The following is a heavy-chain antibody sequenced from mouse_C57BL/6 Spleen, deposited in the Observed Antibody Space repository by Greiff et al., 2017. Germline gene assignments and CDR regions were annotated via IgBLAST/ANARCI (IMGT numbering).Heavy chain of an antibody. Sequence: QVQLQQPGAELVKPGASVKLSCKASGYTFTSYWMHWVKQRPGQGLEWIGMIHPNSGSTNYNEKFKSKATLTVEKSSSTAYMQLSSLTSEDSAVYYCARGGIRHAMDYWGQGTSVTVSS. CDR2: IHPNSGST. V-gene: IGHV1-64*01. CDR3: ARGGIRHAMDY. D-gene: IGHD2-12*01. J-gene: IGHJ4*01. CDR1: GYTFTSYW.